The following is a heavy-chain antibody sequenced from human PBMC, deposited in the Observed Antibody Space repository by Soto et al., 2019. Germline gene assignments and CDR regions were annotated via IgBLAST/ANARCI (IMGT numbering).Heavy chain of an antibody. D-gene: IGHD3-16*01. CDR1: GASISSGDFY. J-gene: IGHJ5*02. CDR3: ARDLFIGGWFDT. CDR2: IFYSGTT. V-gene: IGHV4-30-4*01. Sequence: ASETLSLTCTVSGASISSGDFYWSWIRQPPGKGLEWIGYIFYSGTTSYNPSLKSRLTISVDTSKNQFSLKLRSVTAADTAVYYCARDLFIGGWFDTWGQGTLVTVSS.